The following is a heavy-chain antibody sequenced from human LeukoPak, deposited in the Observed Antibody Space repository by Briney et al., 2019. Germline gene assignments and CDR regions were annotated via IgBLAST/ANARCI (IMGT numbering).Heavy chain of an antibody. D-gene: IGHD5-12*01. J-gene: IGHJ4*02. CDR1: GGTFSSYA. V-gene: IGHV1-69*04. Sequence: ASVKVSCKASGGTFSSYAISWVRQAPGQGLEWMGSIIPIIGIANYAQKFQGRVTITADKSTSTAYMELSSLRSEDTAVYYCARVRKGGYDRAGGYYFDYWGQGTLVTVSS. CDR3: ARVRKGGYDRAGGYYFDY. CDR2: IIPIIGIA.